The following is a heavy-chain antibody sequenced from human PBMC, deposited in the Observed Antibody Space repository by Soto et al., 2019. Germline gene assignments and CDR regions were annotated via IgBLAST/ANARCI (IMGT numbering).Heavy chain of an antibody. CDR3: AKTTDGWFSAFEI. D-gene: IGHD6-19*01. CDR2: ISGSGTTA. J-gene: IGHJ3*02. Sequence: GGSLRLSCAASGFVFSSYAMSWVRQAPGKGLEWGSAISGSGTTAYYADSVKGRFIFSRDNPKNTMYLQMNSLRAEDTAVYFCAKTTDGWFSAFEIWGQGTVVTVSS. CDR1: GFVFSSYA. V-gene: IGHV3-23*01.